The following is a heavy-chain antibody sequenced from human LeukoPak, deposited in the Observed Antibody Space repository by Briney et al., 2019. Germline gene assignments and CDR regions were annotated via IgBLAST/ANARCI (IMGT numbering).Heavy chain of an antibody. CDR1: GFTFSSYA. V-gene: IGHV3-23*01. Sequence: GGSLRLSCAASGFTFSSYAMSWVRQAPGKGLEWVSAISGSGGSTYYADSVKGRFTISRDNSKNTLYLQMNSLRAEDTAVYYCTKDQAAAGTFDYWGQGTLVTVSS. CDR3: TKDQAAAGTFDY. CDR2: ISGSGGST. J-gene: IGHJ4*02. D-gene: IGHD6-13*01.